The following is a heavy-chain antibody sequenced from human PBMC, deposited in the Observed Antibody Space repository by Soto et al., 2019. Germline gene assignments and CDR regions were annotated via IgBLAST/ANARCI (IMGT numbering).Heavy chain of an antibody. CDR3: ARDLGVLMVYAPYYFDY. D-gene: IGHD2-8*01. CDR2: ISAYNGNT. CDR1: GYTFTSYG. J-gene: IGHJ4*02. V-gene: IGHV1-18*01. Sequence: ASVKVSCKASGYTFTSYGISWVRQAPGQGLEWMGWISAYNGNTNYAQKLQGRVTMTTDTSTSTAYMELRSLRSDDTAVYYFARDLGVLMVYAPYYFDYWGQGTLITVSS.